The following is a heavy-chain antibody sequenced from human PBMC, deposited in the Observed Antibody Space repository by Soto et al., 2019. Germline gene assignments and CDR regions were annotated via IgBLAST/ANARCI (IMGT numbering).Heavy chain of an antibody. CDR2: IFHDGTA. CDR1: GVSISSGNW. CDR3: AGPVYDTRLNYMYFDF. J-gene: IGHJ4*02. Sequence: SETLSLTCAVSGVSISSGNWWTWVRQTPQRGLEYIGEIFHDGTANYYPSFERRVAISVDTSKNQFSLKLTSVTAADTAIYFCAGPVYDTRLNYMYFDFWGQGALVTVSS. D-gene: IGHD3-10*01. V-gene: IGHV4-4*02.